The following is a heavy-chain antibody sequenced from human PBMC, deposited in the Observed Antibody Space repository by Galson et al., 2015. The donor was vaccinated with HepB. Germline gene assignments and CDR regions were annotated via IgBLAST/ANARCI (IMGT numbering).Heavy chain of an antibody. V-gene: IGHV1-69*04. CDR1: GGTFSSYT. CDR3: ARDWENYYDSSGLGYFDY. Sequence: SVKVSCKASGGTFSSYTISWVRQAPGQGLEWMGRIIPILGIANYAQKFQGRVTISADKSTSTASMELSSLRSEDTAVYYCARDWENYYDSSGLGYFDYWGQGTLVTVSS. D-gene: IGHD3-22*01. J-gene: IGHJ4*02. CDR2: IIPILGIA.